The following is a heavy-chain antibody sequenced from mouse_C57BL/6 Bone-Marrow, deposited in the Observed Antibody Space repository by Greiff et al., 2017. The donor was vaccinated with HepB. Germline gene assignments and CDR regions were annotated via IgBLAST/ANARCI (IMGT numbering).Heavy chain of an antibody. CDR2: IYPRSGNT. J-gene: IGHJ3*01. V-gene: IGHV1-81*01. Sequence: VQPQQSGAELARPGASVKLSCKASGYTFTSYGISWVKQRTGQGLEWIGEIYPRSGNTYYNEKFKGKATLTADKSSSTAYMELRSLTSEDSAVYVCARSYYYGSSYAWFAYWGQGTLVTVSA. D-gene: IGHD1-1*01. CDR1: GYTFTSYG. CDR3: ARSYYYGSSYAWFAY.